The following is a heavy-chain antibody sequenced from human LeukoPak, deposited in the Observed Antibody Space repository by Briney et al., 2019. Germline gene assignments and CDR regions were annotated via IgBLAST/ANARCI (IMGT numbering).Heavy chain of an antibody. J-gene: IGHJ4*02. V-gene: IGHV3-7*01. D-gene: IGHD3-9*01. CDR1: GFTFSTYW. Sequence: GGSLRLSCAASGFTFSTYWMNWVRQAPGKVLEWVANVNLDGSEKYYVDSVKGRFTISRDNAKNSLYLQMNSLTPDDTAFYCCAIGGAVGGRLGYWGEGTLV. CDR3: AIGGAVGGRLGY. CDR2: VNLDGSEK.